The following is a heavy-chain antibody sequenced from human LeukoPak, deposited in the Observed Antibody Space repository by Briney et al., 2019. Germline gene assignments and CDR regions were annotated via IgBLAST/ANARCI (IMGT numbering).Heavy chain of an antibody. CDR2: IYTSGST. CDR1: GGSISSYY. Sequence: SKTLSLTCTVSGGSISSYYWSWIRQPAGKGLEWIGRIYTSGSTNYNPSLKSRVTMSVDTSKNQFSLKLSSVTAADTAVYYCARTRYYYNSRSYGAPYYFDYWGQGTLVTVSS. D-gene: IGHD3-10*01. V-gene: IGHV4-4*07. CDR3: ARTRYYYNSRSYGAPYYFDY. J-gene: IGHJ4*02.